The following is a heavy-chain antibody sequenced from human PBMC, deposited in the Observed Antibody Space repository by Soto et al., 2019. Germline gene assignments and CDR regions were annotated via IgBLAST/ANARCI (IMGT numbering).Heavy chain of an antibody. D-gene: IGHD3-10*01. J-gene: IGHJ4*02. CDR2: INPANGDT. CDR3: ARKDYYGSGMYHVDY. V-gene: IGHV1-3*01. CDR1: GYTFNKYP. Sequence: QVQVVQSGAEVKKPGASVKVSCKTSGYTFNKYPIHWVRQAPGQGLEWMGWINPANGDTGFSQKFQDRVTITRDTSASTAYMELSSLKSEDTAVDYCARKDYYGSGMYHVDYWGQGTLVTVSS.